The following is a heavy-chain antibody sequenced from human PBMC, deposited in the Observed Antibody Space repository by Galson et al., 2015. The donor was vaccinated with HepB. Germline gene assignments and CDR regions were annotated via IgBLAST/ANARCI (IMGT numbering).Heavy chain of an antibody. V-gene: IGHV1-3*01. J-gene: IGHJ3*02. CDR2: INAGNGNT. CDR3: ARAPMVRGVIRAFDI. D-gene: IGHD3-10*01. CDR1: GYTFTSYA. Sequence: SVKVSCKASGYTFTSYAMHWVRQAPGQRLEWMGWINAGNGNTKYSQKFQGRVTITRDTSASTAYMELSSLRSEDTAVYYCARAPMVRGVIRAFDIWGQGTMVTVSS.